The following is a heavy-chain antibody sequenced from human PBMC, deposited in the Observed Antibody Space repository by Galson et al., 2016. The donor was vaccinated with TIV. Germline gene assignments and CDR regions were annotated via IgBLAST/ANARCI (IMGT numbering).Heavy chain of an antibody. CDR3: ARGRENYDILTGLS. V-gene: IGHV1-2*02. CDR1: GYTLAGSY. J-gene: IGHJ4*02. Sequence: SVKASCKASGYTLAGSYIHWMRQAPGQGLEWMGWINPNSGGTNYAQKFQGRVTMTRDTSIDTAFMDLSRLRFDDTALYYCARGRENYDILTGLSWGQGTLVTVSS. CDR2: INPNSGGT. D-gene: IGHD3-9*01.